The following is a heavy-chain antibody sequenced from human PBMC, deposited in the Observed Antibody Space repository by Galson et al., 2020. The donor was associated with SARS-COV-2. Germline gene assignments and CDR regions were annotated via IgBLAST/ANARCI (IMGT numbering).Heavy chain of an antibody. V-gene: IGHV4-59*01. D-gene: IGHD3-9*01. CDR2: IYYSGST. CDR3: ARGPRYYDILAGYHSGAFDI. CDR1: GGSISSYY. J-gene: IGHJ3*02. Sequence: SETLSLTCTVSGGSISSYYWSWIRQPPGKGLEWLGYIYYSGSTNYNPALKSRVTISVDTSKNQFSLKLSSVTAADTAVYYCARGPRYYDILAGYHSGAFDIWGQVTMVTVSA.